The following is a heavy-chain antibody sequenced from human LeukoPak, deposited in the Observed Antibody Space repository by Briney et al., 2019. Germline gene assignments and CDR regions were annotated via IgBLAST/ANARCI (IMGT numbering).Heavy chain of an antibody. V-gene: IGHV6-1*01. CDR2: TYYRSKWYN. J-gene: IGHJ4*02. Sequence: SQTLSLTCAISGDSVSSNSAAWSWIRQSPSRGLEWLGRTYYRSKWYNDYAVSVKSRITINPDTSKNQFSLQLNSVTPEDTAVYYCARSTILEWLLYDYWGQGTLVTVSS. CDR3: ARSTILEWLLYDY. CDR1: GDSVSSNSAA. D-gene: IGHD3-3*01.